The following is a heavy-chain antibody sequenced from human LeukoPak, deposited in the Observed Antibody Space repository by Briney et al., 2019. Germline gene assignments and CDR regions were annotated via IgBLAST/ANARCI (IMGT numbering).Heavy chain of an antibody. Sequence: GGSLRLSCAASGFTVSSNYMSWVRQAPGKGLEWVSVIYSGGSTYYADSVKGRFTISRDNSKNTLYLQMSSLRAEDTAVYYCARHTAAGIGIDYWGQGTLVTVSS. V-gene: IGHV3-66*04. D-gene: IGHD6-13*01. CDR1: GFTVSSNY. CDR3: ARHTAAGIGIDY. J-gene: IGHJ4*02. CDR2: IYSGGST.